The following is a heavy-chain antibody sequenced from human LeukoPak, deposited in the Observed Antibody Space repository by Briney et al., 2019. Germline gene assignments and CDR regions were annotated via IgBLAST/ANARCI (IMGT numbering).Heavy chain of an antibody. V-gene: IGHV1-2*02. CDR2: INPNSGGT. J-gene: IGHJ4*02. CDR1: GYTFTGYY. D-gene: IGHD6-13*01. CDR3: ARVVGSSRDRPYFDY. Sequence: ASVKVSCKASGYTFTGYYMHWVRQAPGQGLEWMGWINPNSGGTNYAQKFQGRVTMTRDTSISTAYMELSRLRSDDTAVYYCARVVGSSRDRPYFDYWGQGTLVTVSS.